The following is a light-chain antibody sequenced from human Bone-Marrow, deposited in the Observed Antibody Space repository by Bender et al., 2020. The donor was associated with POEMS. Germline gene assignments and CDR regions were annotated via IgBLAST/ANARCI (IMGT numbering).Light chain of an antibody. V-gene: IGLV2-23*02. J-gene: IGLJ3*02. Sequence: QSALTQPASVSGSPGQSITISCSGTSSDVGNYKFVSWYQQHPDKVPKLIIYEVTKRPSGVSNRFSASKSGNMASLTISGLQADDEADYYCCSYAGSSTWVFGGGTTLTVL. CDR1: SSDVGNYKF. CDR3: CSYAGSSTWV. CDR2: EVT.